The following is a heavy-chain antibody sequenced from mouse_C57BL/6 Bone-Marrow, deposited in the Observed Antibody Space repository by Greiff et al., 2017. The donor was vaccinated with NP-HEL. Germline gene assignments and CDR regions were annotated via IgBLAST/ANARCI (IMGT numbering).Heavy chain of an antibody. CDR2: IYPGSGST. CDR1: GYTFTSYW. Sequence: QVQLQQPGAELVKPGASVKMSCKASGYTFTSYWITWVKQRPGQGLEWIGDIYPGSGSTNYNEKFKSKATLTVDTSSSTAYMQLSSLTSEDSALYSCASPPSYDSNYEDYWGGGNTLTVSS. V-gene: IGHV1-55*01. CDR3: ASPPSYDSNYEDY. D-gene: IGHD2-5*01. J-gene: IGHJ2*01.